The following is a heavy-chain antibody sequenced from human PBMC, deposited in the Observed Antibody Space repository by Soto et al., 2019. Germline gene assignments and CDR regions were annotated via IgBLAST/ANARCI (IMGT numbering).Heavy chain of an antibody. V-gene: IGHV1-8*01. CDR1: GYTFTSYD. Sequence: QVQLVQSGAEVKKPGASVKVSCKASGYTFTSYDINWVRQATGQGLEWMGWMNPNSGNTGYAQKFQGRVTMTRNTSISTAYMELSSLRSEDTAVYYCARGRRYSAKYCYYYMDVWGKGTSVTVSS. CDR2: MNPNSGNT. J-gene: IGHJ6*03. D-gene: IGHD6-13*01. CDR3: ARGRRYSAKYCYYYMDV.